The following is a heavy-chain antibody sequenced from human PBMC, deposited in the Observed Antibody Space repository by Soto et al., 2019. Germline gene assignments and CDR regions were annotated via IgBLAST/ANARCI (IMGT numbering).Heavy chain of an antibody. CDR1: GYTFTSYD. D-gene: IGHD3-3*01. CDR3: ERGRRVLRFLEWLYNWFDP. CDR2: MNPNSGNT. J-gene: IGHJ5*02. V-gene: IGHV1-8*01. Sequence: QVQLVQSGAEVKKPGASVKVSCKASGYTFTSYDINWVRQATGQGLEWMGWMNPNSGNTGYAQKFQGRVTMTRNTAISTAYMELSSLRSEDTAVYYCERGRRVLRFLEWLYNWFDPWGQGTLVTVSS.